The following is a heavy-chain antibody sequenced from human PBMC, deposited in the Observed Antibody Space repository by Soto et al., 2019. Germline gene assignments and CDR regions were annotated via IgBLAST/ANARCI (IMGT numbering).Heavy chain of an antibody. CDR3: ARKVRDYNFDY. V-gene: IGHV1-2*02. D-gene: IGHD4-17*01. CDR2: INPDSGVT. Sequence: QVQLAQSGAEVKKPGASVKVSCKASGYIFSDYYMHWVRQAPGQGLEWMGWINPDSGVTKYTQKFQGRVTMTRDTSISTAYMELSGLTSHDTAVYFCARKVRDYNFDYWGQGTLVTVSS. J-gene: IGHJ4*02. CDR1: GYIFSDYY.